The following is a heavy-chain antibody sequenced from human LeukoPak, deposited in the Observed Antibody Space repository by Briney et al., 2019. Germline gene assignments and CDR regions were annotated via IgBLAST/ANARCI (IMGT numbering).Heavy chain of an antibody. J-gene: IGHJ4*02. D-gene: IGHD6-19*01. V-gene: IGHV3-7*05. CDR1: GFTFGSYW. Sequence: PGGSLRLSCAASGFTFGSYWMRWVRQAPGKGLEGVANIKEDGGEKYYVDSVKGRFTISRDNAKNSLYLQMNSLRAEDTAVYYCATQFWWAAVGDTVLDDWGQGTLVTVSS. CDR3: ATQFWWAAVGDTVLDD. CDR2: IKEDGGEK.